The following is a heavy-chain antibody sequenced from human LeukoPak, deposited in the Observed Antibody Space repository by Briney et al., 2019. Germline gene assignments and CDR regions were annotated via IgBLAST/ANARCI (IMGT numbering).Heavy chain of an antibody. Sequence: GESLKISCKGSGYSFTSYWIGWVRQMPGKGLEWMGIIYPGDSDTRYSPSFQGQVTISADKSISTAYLQWSSLKASDTAMYYCARVTPDYYDSSGLAPYYYYYMDVWGEGTTVTVSS. CDR3: ARVTPDYYDSSGLAPYYYYYMDV. CDR2: IYPGDSDT. J-gene: IGHJ6*03. CDR1: GYSFTSYW. D-gene: IGHD3-22*01. V-gene: IGHV5-51*01.